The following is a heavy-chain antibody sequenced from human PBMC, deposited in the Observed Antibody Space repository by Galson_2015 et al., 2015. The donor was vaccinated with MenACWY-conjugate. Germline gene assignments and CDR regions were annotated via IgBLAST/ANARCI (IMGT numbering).Heavy chain of an antibody. Sequence: LSLTCSVSGGSLDTYYWSWIRQPPGKGLEWIGYVYYGGSTNYNPSLKSRVSISADTSKNQFFLRLTSVTAADTAVYYCVRGTGLAHWGQGTLVSVSS. CDR2: VYYGGST. V-gene: IGHV4-59*01. J-gene: IGHJ4*02. CDR1: GGSLDTYY. CDR3: VRGTGLAH. D-gene: IGHD1-1*01.